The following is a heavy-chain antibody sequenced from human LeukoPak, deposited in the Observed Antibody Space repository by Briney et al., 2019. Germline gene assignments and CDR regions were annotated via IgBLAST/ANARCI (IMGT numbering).Heavy chain of an antibody. V-gene: IGHV3-74*01. CDR2: VNNDGTGT. CDR3: ARGGAFHAFDI. Sequence: SGGSLRLSWAGSGYTFGSYWLYWVRQAPEKGLVCVSRVNNDGTGTVYADSVKGRFTISRDNAKNTVFLQLNSLRTEDTAVYYCARGGAFHAFDIWGQGTMVTVSS. CDR1: GYTFGSYW. J-gene: IGHJ3*02.